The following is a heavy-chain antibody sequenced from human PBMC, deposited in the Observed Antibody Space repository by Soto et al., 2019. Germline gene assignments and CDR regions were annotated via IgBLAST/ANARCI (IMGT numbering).Heavy chain of an antibody. V-gene: IGHV3-30*18. CDR2: ISYDGSNK. D-gene: IGHD2-15*01. CDR3: AKERGRYCSGGGCYYFDY. Sequence: QVQLVESGGGVVQPGRSLRLSCAASGFTFSTYGMHWVRQAPGKGLEWVAVISYDGSNKYCADSVKGRFTISRDNSKNTLFLQMNSRTAEDTAVYYCAKERGRYCSGGGCYYFDYWGQGTLVTVSS. J-gene: IGHJ4*02. CDR1: GFTFSTYG.